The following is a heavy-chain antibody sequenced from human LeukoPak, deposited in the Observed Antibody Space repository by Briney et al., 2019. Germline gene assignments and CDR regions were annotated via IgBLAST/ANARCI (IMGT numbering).Heavy chain of an antibody. V-gene: IGHV3-7*03. Sequence: SGGSLRLSCAASGFTFSGYWMNWVRQAPGKGLEWVANINQDGTERNYLDSVRGRFTISRDNAENSVYLQMNRLRAEDTAVYYCARDGDYDYIWGSYRFEDWGQGILVTVSS. CDR3: ARDGDYDYIWGSYRFED. CDR1: GFTFSGYW. CDR2: INQDGTER. J-gene: IGHJ4*02. D-gene: IGHD3-16*02.